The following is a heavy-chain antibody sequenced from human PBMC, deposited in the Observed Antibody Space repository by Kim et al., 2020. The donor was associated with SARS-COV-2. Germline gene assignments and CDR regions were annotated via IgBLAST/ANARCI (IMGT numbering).Heavy chain of an antibody. CDR1: GYTFTSYY. Sequence: ASVKVSCKASGYTFTSYYMHWVRQAPGQGLEWMGIINPSGGSTSYAQKFQGRVTMTRDTSTSTVYMELSSLRSEDTAVYYCARDFGAAAHYYYYGMDVWGQGTTVTVSS. J-gene: IGHJ6*02. CDR3: ARDFGAAAHYYYYGMDV. CDR2: INPSGGST. V-gene: IGHV1-46*01. D-gene: IGHD6-13*01.